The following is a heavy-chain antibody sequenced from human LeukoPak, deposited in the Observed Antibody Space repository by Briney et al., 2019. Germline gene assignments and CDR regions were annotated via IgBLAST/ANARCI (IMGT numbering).Heavy chain of an antibody. V-gene: IGHV1-2*02. CDR3: ARGEAETYYYYYMDV. Sequence: ASVKVSCKASGYTFTGYYMHWVRQAPGQGLEWMGWINPNSGGTNYAQKFQGRVTMTRDTSISTAYMELSRLRSDDTAVYYCARGEAETYYYYYMDVWGKGTTVTVPS. J-gene: IGHJ6*03. D-gene: IGHD1-26*01. CDR1: GYTFTGYY. CDR2: INPNSGGT.